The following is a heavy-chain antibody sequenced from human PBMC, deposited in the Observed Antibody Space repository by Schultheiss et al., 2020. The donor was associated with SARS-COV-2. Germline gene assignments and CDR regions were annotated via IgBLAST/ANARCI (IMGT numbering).Heavy chain of an antibody. CDR2: INHSGST. CDR1: GGSISSYY. Sequence: SQTLSLTCTVSGGSISSYYWSWIRQPPGKGLEWIGEINHSGSTNYNPSLKSRVTMSVDTSKNQFSLKLSSVTAADTAVYYCARDKKRRALGELSFVEDVWGQGTTVTVSS. J-gene: IGHJ6*02. CDR3: ARDKKRRALGELSFVEDV. D-gene: IGHD3-16*02. V-gene: IGHV4-34*01.